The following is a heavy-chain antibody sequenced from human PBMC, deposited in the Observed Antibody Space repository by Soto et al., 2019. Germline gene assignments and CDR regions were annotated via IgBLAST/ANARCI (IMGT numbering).Heavy chain of an antibody. CDR1: GGSISSGGYY. CDR3: ARESVVVSPVFDY. CDR2: IYYSGST. Sequence: QVQLQESGPGLVKPSQTLSLTCTVSGGSISSGGYYWSWIRQHPGKGLEWIGYIYYSGSTYYNPSLKSRVTSSVDTSKNQFSLKLSSVTAADTAVYYCARESVVVSPVFDYWGQGTLVTVSS. V-gene: IGHV4-31*03. J-gene: IGHJ4*02. D-gene: IGHD2-21*01.